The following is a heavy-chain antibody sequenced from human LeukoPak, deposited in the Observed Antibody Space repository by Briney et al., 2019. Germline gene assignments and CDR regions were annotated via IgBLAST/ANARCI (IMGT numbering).Heavy chain of an antibody. CDR1: GGSFSGYY. CDR3: ARGLGRISSSWYDLPYNWFDP. D-gene: IGHD6-13*01. Sequence: SETLSLTCAVYGGSFSGYYWSWIRQPPGKGLEWIGEINHSGSTNYNPSLKNRVTISVDTSKNQFSLKLSSVTAADTAVYYCARGLGRISSSWYDLPYNWFDPWGQGTLVTVSS. CDR2: INHSGST. V-gene: IGHV4-34*01. J-gene: IGHJ5*02.